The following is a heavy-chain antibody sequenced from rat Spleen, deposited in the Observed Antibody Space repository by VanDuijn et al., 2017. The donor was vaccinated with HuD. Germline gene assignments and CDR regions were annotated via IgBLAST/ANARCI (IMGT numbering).Heavy chain of an antibody. CDR3: TTSTTAPYWYFDF. CDR2: ISTGGGST. V-gene: IGHV5-27*01. J-gene: IGHJ1*01. Sequence: EVQLVESGGGLVQPGRSLKLSCAASGFTFSNYYMAWVRQAPTKGLEWVAYISTGGGSTYYRDPWKGRFTISRDNAKSTLYLQMDSLRSEDTATYYCTTSTTAPYWYFDFWGPGTMVTVSS. D-gene: IGHD1-1*01. CDR1: GFTFSNYY.